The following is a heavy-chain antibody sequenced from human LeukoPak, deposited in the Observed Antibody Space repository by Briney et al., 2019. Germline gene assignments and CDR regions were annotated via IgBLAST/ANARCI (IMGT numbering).Heavy chain of an antibody. Sequence: GGSLRLSCAASGFTFSSYGMHWVRQAPGKGLEWVAFIRYDGSNKYYADSVKGRFTISRDNSKNTLYLQMNSLRAEDTAVYYCAKGDTRTTVTSWDYWGQGTLVTVSS. D-gene: IGHD4-17*01. V-gene: IGHV3-30*02. J-gene: IGHJ4*02. CDR2: IRYDGSNK. CDR1: GFTFSSYG. CDR3: AKGDTRTTVTSWDY.